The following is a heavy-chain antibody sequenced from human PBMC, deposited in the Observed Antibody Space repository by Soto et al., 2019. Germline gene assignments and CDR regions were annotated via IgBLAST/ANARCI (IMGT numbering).Heavy chain of an antibody. D-gene: IGHD1-26*01. Sequence: GESLKISCKGSGYRFTNYWIAWVRQMPGKGLEWMGIIFPGDSDTRYSPSFRGQVTISADTSISTAYLQWRSVKASDSAMYYCAGGLTGISNPYYSDYWGQGTQVTVSS. CDR3: AGGLTGISNPYYSDY. J-gene: IGHJ4*02. CDR2: IFPGDSDT. CDR1: GYRFTNYW. V-gene: IGHV5-51*01.